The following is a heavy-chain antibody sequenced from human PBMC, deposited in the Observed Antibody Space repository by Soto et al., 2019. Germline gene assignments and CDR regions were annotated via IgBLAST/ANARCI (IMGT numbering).Heavy chain of an antibody. Sequence: EVQLVESGGGLVQPGGSLRLSCVASGLSFSDYHMDWVRQAPGKGLEWVGRIRRKANSYTTEYAASVKGRFTISRDDSNNSLYLQMNSLKSEDTAVYYCAMLGGWSGGSSGMDVWGQGTTVTVSS. V-gene: IGHV3-72*01. CDR3: AMLGGWSGGSSGMDV. J-gene: IGHJ6*02. CDR2: IRRKANSYTT. CDR1: GLSFSDYH. D-gene: IGHD6-19*01.